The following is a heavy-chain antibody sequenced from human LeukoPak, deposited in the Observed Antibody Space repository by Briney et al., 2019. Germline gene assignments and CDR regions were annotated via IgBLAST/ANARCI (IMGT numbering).Heavy chain of an antibody. CDR3: ARDRWELRILDY. J-gene: IGHJ4*02. D-gene: IGHD1-26*01. Sequence: GGSLRLSCAASGFTFSSYAMHWVRQAPGKGLEWVAVISYDGSNKYYADSVKGRFTISRDNSKNTLYLQMNSLRAEDTAVYYCARDRWELRILDYWGQGTLVTVSS. CDR2: ISYDGSNK. V-gene: IGHV3-30-3*01. CDR1: GFTFSSYA.